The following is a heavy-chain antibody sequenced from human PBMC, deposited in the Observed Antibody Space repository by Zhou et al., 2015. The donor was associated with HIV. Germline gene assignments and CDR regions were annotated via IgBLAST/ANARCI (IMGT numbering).Heavy chain of an antibody. CDR2: INAGNGNT. D-gene: IGHD3-16*02. V-gene: IGHV1-3*05. CDR1: GYTFTSYA. CDR3: ARDRGRIMITFGGVIVLGGLDY. Sequence: QVQLVQSGAEEKKPGASVKVSCKASGYTFTSYAMHWVRQAPGQRLEWMGWINAGNGNTKYSQKFQGRVTITRDTSASTAYMELSSLRSEDTAVYYCARDRGRIMITFGGVIVLGGLDYWGQGTLVTVSS. J-gene: IGHJ4*02.